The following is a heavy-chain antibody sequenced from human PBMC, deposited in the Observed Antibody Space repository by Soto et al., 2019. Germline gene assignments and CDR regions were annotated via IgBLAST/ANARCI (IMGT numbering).Heavy chain of an antibody. CDR1: GYSFSTYA. CDR2: ITPNNGYT. CDR3: ATSYDSGFDP. D-gene: IGHD3-3*01. Sequence: QLQLMQSGGEAKNPGASVKVSCEASGYSFSTYAISWLRQAPGQGLEWMGLITPNNGYTNYAQKFQGRLILTTDIPSSTAYMELTSLRYDDTAMHYCATSYDSGFDPWGQGTLVSVS. V-gene: IGHV1-18*01. J-gene: IGHJ5*02.